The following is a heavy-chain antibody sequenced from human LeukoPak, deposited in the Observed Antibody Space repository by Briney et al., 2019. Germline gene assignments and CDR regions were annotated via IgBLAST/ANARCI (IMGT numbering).Heavy chain of an antibody. D-gene: IGHD3-10*01. J-gene: IGHJ4*02. CDR3: VRLCTICSGAGKGYIDY. V-gene: IGHV4-39*01. Sequence: SETLSLTCTVSGGSISSGSYYWGWIRQPPGKGLEWIGSIYYSGGTYYNTSLTSRVTISVDTSKNQFSLKLSSVTAADTALYNCVRLCTICSGAGKGYIDYWGQGTLVTVSS. CDR1: GGSISSGSYY. CDR2: IYYSGGT.